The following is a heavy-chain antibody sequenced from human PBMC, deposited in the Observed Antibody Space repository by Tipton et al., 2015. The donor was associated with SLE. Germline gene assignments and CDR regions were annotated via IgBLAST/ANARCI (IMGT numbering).Heavy chain of an antibody. D-gene: IGHD1-1*01. V-gene: IGHV4-34*01. CDR2: INHSGST. J-gene: IGHJ3*02. Sequence: GLVKPSETLSLTCAVYGGSFSGYYWSWIRQPPGKGLEWIGEINHSGSTNYNPSLKSRVTISVDTSKNQLSLKLSSVTAADTAVYYCARGRELGRDDAFDIWGQGTMVTVSS. CDR3: ARGRELGRDDAFDI. CDR1: GGSFSGYY.